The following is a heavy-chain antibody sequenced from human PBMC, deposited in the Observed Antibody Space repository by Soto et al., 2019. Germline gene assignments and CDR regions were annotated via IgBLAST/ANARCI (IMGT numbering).Heavy chain of an antibody. J-gene: IGHJ6*02. CDR1: GGSISSGGYY. V-gene: IGHV4-31*03. Sequence: SETLSLTCTVSGGSISSGGYYWSWIRQHPGKGLEWIGYIYYSGSTYYNPPLKSRVTISVDTSKNQFSLKLSSVTAADTAVYYCARDGTWSGYSSSLYSGGMDVWGQGTTVTVSS. D-gene: IGHD6-13*01. CDR3: ARDGTWSGYSSSLYSGGMDV. CDR2: IYYSGST.